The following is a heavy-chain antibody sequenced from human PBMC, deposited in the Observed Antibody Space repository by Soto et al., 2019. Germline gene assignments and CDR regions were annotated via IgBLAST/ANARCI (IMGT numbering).Heavy chain of an antibody. CDR2: ISSSSSTI. J-gene: IGHJ6*02. CDR1: GFTFSSYS. V-gene: IGHV3-48*02. CDR3: ARGARRSSSYSIHYYGMDV. Sequence: GGSLRLSCAASGFTFSSYSINWVRQAPGKGLEWVSYISSSSSTIYYADSVKGRFTISRDNAKNSLYLQMNSLRDEDTAVYYCARGARRSSSYSIHYYGMDVWGQGTTVTVSS. D-gene: IGHD3-22*01.